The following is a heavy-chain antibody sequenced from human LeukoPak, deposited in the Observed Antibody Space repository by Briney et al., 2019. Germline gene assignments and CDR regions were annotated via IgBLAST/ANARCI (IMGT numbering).Heavy chain of an antibody. D-gene: IGHD3-16*02. J-gene: IGHJ3*02. CDR2: INHSGST. CDR1: GGSFSGYY. CDR3: ARGRRITFGGVIVPRKAFDI. V-gene: IGHV4-34*01. Sequence: SETLSLTCAVYGGSFSGYYWSWIRQPPGKGLEWIGEINHSGSTNYNPSLKSRVTISVDTSKNQFSLKLSSVTAADTAVYYCARGRRITFGGVIVPRKAFDIWGQGTMVTVSS.